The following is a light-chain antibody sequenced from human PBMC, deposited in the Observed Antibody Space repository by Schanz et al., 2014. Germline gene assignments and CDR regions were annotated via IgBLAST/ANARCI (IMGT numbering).Light chain of an antibody. V-gene: IGLV2-11*01. J-gene: IGLJ3*02. Sequence: QSALTQPRSMSGSPGQSVTISCTGTSGDVGEYNYVSWFQQYPGKAPKLMIYDVSTRPLGVPDRFSGSKSGITASLTISGLQAEDEADYYCTSYTSSRTWVFGGGTKLTVL. CDR2: DVS. CDR1: SGDVGEYNY. CDR3: TSYTSSRTWV.